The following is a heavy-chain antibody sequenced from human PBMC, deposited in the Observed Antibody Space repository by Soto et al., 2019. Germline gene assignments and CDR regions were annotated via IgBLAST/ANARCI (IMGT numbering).Heavy chain of an antibody. V-gene: IGHV3-30*18. Sequence: GGSLRLSFVASGFTFSDFGMHWVRQRPGKGLEWLAVISEDAETDFHADSVKGRFTVSRDNFKETLYRKRNGLTTDDSAGYFCAKAPFRGPYYFYGMDVWGQGTTVTVSS. CDR3: AKAPFRGPYYFYGMDV. CDR2: ISEDAETD. J-gene: IGHJ6*02. D-gene: IGHD3-10*01. CDR1: GFTFSDFG.